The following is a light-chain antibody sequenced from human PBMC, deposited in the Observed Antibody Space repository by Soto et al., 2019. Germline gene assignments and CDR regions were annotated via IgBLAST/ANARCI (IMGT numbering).Light chain of an antibody. Sequence: EIVLTQSPGILSLSPGERATLSCRASKPVSSSYLAWYQQKPGQAPRLLIYGASTRATGIPDRFSGSGSGTDFTITISRLEPEDFAGYYLQQCGIYTWPFGQGTKVDIK. J-gene: IGKJ1*01. V-gene: IGKV3-20*01. CDR3: QQCGIYTWP. CDR2: GAS. CDR1: KPVSSSY.